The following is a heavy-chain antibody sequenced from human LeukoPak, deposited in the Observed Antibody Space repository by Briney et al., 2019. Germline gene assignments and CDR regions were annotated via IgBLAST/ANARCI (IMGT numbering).Heavy chain of an antibody. V-gene: IGHV1-2*02. D-gene: IGHD2-15*01. CDR1: GYTFTGYY. J-gene: IGHJ4*02. Sequence: GASVKVSCKASGYTFTGYYMHWVRQAPGQGLEWMGWVNPNSGGTNYAQKFQGRVTMTRDTSISTAYMELSRLRSDDTAVYYCARDPVVVVAATRFDYWGQGTLVTVSS. CDR2: VNPNSGGT. CDR3: ARDPVVVVAATRFDY.